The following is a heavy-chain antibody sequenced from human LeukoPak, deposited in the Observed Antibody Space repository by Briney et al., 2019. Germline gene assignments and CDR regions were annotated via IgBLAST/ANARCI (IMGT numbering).Heavy chain of an antibody. V-gene: IGHV3-73*01. D-gene: IGHD3-10*01. CDR2: IRSKANSYAT. J-gene: IGHJ4*02. CDR1: GFTFSGSA. CDR3: TRIYGSGSYPDY. Sequence: GGSLRLSCAASGFTFSGSAMHWVRQASGKGLERVGRIRSKANSYATAYAASVKGRFTISRDDSKNTAYLQMNSLKTEDTAVYYCTRIYGSGSYPDYWGQGTLVTVSS.